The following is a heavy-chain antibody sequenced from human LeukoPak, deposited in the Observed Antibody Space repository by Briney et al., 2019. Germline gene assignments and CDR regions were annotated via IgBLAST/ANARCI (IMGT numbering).Heavy chain of an antibody. D-gene: IGHD1-26*01. V-gene: IGHV4-59*01. J-gene: IGHJ4*02. CDR1: GGSISSYY. CDR2: IYYSGGT. Sequence: PSETLSLTCTVPGGSISSYYWSWIRQPPGKGLEWIGYIYYSGGTNYNPSLKSRVTISVDTSKNQFSLKLSSVTAADTAVYYCARGPHYTGSYGRYFDYWGQGTLVTVSS. CDR3: ARGPHYTGSYGRYFDY.